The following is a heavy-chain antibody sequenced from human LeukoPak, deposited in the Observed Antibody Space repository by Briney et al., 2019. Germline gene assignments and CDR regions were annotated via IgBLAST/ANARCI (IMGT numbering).Heavy chain of an antibody. V-gene: IGHV3-15*07. J-gene: IGHJ4*02. D-gene: IGHD7-27*01. CDR2: IKRKTDAGTT. CDR3: TTGNWGPY. Sequence: GGSLRLSCAASGFTFSSYNMHWGRKAPGTGLELVGRIKRKTDAGTTDYAAHVKGRFTISRDDSKNTLYLQMNSLKAEDTAVYYCTTGNWGPYWGQGTLVTVSS. CDR1: GFTFSSYN.